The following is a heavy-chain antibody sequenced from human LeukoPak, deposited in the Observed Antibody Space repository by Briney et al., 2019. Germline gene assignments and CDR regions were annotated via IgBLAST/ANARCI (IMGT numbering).Heavy chain of an antibody. CDR2: ISSSSSTI. Sequence: QSGGSLRLSCAASGFTFSSYSMNWVRQAPGKGLEWVSYISSSSSTIYYADSVKGRFTISRDNAKNSLYLQMNSLRAEDTAVYYCARTGGSYSYYYYMDVWGKGTTVTVSS. J-gene: IGHJ6*03. D-gene: IGHD1-26*01. CDR1: GFTFSSYS. V-gene: IGHV3-48*04. CDR3: ARTGGSYSYYYYMDV.